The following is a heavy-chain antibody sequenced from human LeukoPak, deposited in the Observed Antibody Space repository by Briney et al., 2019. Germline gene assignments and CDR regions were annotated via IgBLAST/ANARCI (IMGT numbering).Heavy chain of an antibody. CDR2: INHSGST. V-gene: IGHV4-34*01. D-gene: IGHD5-18*01. J-gene: IGHJ4*02. CDR1: GGSFSGYY. Sequence: SETLSLTCAVYGGSFSGYYWSWIRQPLRKGLEWIGEINHSGSTNYTPSLKSRVTISVDTSKNQFSLKLSSVTAADTAVYYCARKGAQGQLWLGPRLYYFDYWGQGTLVTVSS. CDR3: ARKGAQGQLWLGPRLYYFDY.